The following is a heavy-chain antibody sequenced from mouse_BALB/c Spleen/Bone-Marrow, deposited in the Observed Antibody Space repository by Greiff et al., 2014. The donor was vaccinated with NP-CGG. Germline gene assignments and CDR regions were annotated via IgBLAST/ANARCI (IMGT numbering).Heavy chain of an antibody. CDR3: ARLEGNYGSTFAY. V-gene: IGHV1-61*01. Sequence: VQLQQSGAELVRPGASVKLSCKASGYSFTSYWMNWVKQRPGQGLEWIGMIHPSDTETRLNQRFKDRATLTVDKSSSTAYMQLSSPTSEDSAVYYCARLEGNYGSTFAYWGQGTLVTVSA. CDR1: GYSFTSYW. D-gene: IGHD1-1*01. CDR2: IHPSDTET. J-gene: IGHJ3*01.